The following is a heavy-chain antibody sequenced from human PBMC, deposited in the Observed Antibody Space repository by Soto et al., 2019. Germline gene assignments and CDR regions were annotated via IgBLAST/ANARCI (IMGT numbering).Heavy chain of an antibody. CDR3: VRDLSTPPGSSPAYYGWDG. CDR2: IRSKPNGETT. V-gene: IGHV3-49*04. J-gene: IGHJ6*02. Sequence: GGSLRLSCTASGFTFGDYAMSWVRQAPGKGLEWVGFIRSKPNGETTKYAASVKGRFTISRDDHRSVVYLQMNSLKTEDTAVYYCVRDLSTPPGSSPAYYGWDGWGPGTTVTVSS. CDR1: GFTFGDYA. D-gene: IGHD3-10*01.